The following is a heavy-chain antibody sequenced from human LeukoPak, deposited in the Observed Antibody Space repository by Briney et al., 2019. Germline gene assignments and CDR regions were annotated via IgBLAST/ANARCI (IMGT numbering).Heavy chain of an antibody. CDR2: IFFSGST. J-gene: IGHJ6*02. CDR3: ARRKNYYDSSGYYYYGMDV. V-gene: IGHV4-39*01. Sequence: SESLSLTCTVSGGSISSSSYYWGWIRQPPGRGLEWFGSIFFSGSTYYNSSLKSRVTISVDTSKNQFSLKLSSVTAADTAVYYCARRKNYYDSSGYYYYGMDVWGQGTTVTVSS. CDR1: GGSISSSSYY. D-gene: IGHD3-22*01.